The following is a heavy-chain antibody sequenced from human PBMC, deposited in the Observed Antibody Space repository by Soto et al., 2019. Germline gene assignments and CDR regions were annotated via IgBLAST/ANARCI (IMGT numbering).Heavy chain of an antibody. D-gene: IGHD3-10*01. CDR1: GYTFTSYD. J-gene: IGHJ6*03. CDR2: MNPNSGNT. V-gene: IGHV1-8*01. CDR3: ARGIQQDYGSGSYYNPHYYYYYYMDV. Sequence: ASVKVSCKASGYTFTSYDINWVRQATGQGLEWMGWMNPNSGNTGYAQKFQGRVTMTRNTSISTAYMELSSLRSEDTAVYYCARGIQQDYGSGSYYNPHYYYYYYMDVWGKGTTVTVSS.